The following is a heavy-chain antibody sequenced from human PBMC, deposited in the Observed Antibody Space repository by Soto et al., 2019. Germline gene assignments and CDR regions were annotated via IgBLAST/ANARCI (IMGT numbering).Heavy chain of an antibody. D-gene: IGHD6-6*01. Sequence: GASVKVYCKASGYTFTGYYMHWVRQAPGQGLEWMGWINPNSGGTNYAQKFQGRVTMTRDTSISTAYMELSRLRSDDTAVYYCARVSSSNWFDSWGQGILVSVSS. V-gene: IGHV1-2*02. CDR3: ARVSSSNWFDS. CDR1: GYTFTGYY. J-gene: IGHJ5*01. CDR2: INPNSGGT.